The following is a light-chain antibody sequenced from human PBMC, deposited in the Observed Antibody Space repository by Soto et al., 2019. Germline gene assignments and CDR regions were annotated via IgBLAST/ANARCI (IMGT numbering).Light chain of an antibody. V-gene: IGKV1-6*01. CDR3: LQDYNYPWT. CDR1: QGTRND. CDR2: AAS. J-gene: IGKJ1*01. Sequence: IQMTQYKSSLSASVGDRVTITCRASQGTRNDLGWYQQKPGKAPKLLIYAASSLQSGVPSRFSGSGSGTDFTLTISSLQPEDFATYYCLQDYNYPWTFGQGTNVDIK.